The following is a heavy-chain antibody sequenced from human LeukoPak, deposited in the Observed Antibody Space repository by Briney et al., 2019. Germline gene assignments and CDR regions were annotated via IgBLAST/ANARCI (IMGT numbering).Heavy chain of an antibody. Sequence: GGSLRLSCAASGFMFSTYNMNWVRQAPGKGLEWVSAITSSSNYKYYADSAKGRFTISRDNAKNSLYLQMNSLRAEDTAVYYCASSTSPYNPYDSWGQGTLVTVSS. V-gene: IGHV3-21*01. D-gene: IGHD2-2*02. CDR1: GFMFSTYN. CDR2: ITSSSNYK. J-gene: IGHJ4*02. CDR3: ASSTSPYNPYDS.